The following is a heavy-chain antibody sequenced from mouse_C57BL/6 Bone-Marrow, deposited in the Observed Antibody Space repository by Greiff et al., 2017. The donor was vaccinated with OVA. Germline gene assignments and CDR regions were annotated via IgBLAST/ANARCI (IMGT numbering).Heavy chain of an antibody. V-gene: IGHV5-16*01. CDR3: ARITTVVASYYAMDY. CDR1: GFTFSDYY. J-gene: IGHJ4*01. Sequence: EVNVVESEGGLVQPGSSMKLSCTASGFTFSDYYMAWVRQVPEKGLEWVANINYDGSSTYYLDSLKSRFIISRDNAKNILYLQMSSLKSEDTATYYCARITTVVASYYAMDYWGQGTSVTVSS. D-gene: IGHD1-1*01. CDR2: INYDGSST.